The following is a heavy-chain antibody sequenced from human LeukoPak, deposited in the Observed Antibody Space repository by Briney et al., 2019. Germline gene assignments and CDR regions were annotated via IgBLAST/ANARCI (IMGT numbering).Heavy chain of an antibody. Sequence: SETLSLTCTVSGGSISSGSYYWSWIRQPPGKGLEWIGYIYYSGSTNYNPSLKSRVTISVDTSKNQFSLKLSSVTAADTAVYYCARGRYGDHTYFDYWGQGTLVTVSS. CDR3: ARGRYGDHTYFDY. CDR1: GGSISSGSYY. CDR2: IYYSGST. D-gene: IGHD4-17*01. V-gene: IGHV4-61*01. J-gene: IGHJ4*02.